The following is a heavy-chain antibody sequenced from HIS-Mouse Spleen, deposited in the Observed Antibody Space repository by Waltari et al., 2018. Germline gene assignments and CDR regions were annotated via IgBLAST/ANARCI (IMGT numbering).Heavy chain of an antibody. V-gene: IGHV3-7*01. J-gene: IGHJ4*02. Sequence: EVQLVESGGGLVQPGGSLRLSCAASGFTFSSYWMSWVRQAPGSGREWGANIKQDGSEKYYVDSVKGRFTISRDNAKNSLYLQMNSLRAEDTAVYYCARDRRTLTGDYWGQGTLVTVSS. CDR1: GFTFSSYW. D-gene: IGHD7-27*01. CDR3: ARDRRTLTGDY. CDR2: IKQDGSEK.